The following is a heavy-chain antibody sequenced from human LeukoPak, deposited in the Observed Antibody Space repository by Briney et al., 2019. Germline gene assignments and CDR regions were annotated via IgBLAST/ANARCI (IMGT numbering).Heavy chain of an antibody. V-gene: IGHV3-30*03. Sequence: GGSLRLSCAASGFTFSSYGMHWVRQAPGKGLEWVAVISYDGSNKYYADSVKGRFTISRDNSKNTLYLQMNSLRAEDTAVYYCTRGRTYYDSSGYYYANPWYLDYWGQGTRVTVSS. CDR1: GFTFSSYG. CDR2: ISYDGSNK. D-gene: IGHD3-22*01. J-gene: IGHJ4*02. CDR3: TRGRTYYDSSGYYYANPWYLDY.